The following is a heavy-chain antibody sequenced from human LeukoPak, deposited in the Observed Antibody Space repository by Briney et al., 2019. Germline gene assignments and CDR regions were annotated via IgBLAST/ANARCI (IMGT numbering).Heavy chain of an antibody. D-gene: IGHD3-10*01. CDR2: IGYDGSNK. CDR1: GFTFSSYG. V-gene: IGHV3-33*01. J-gene: IGHJ5*02. CDR3: VRELGGYYYGSGSYAWFDP. Sequence: GGSLRLSCAASGFTFSSYGMHWVRQAPGKRVGGVAVIGYDGSNKYCVDSVKGRFTISRANSKNTLYLQMNSLRAEDTAVYYCVRELGGYYYGSGSYAWFDPWGQRTLVTVSS.